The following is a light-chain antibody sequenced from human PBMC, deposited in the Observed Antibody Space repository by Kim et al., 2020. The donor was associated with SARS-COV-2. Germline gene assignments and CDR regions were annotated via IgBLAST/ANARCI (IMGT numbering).Light chain of an antibody. CDR3: NSRDNNDNVL. CDR2: GKN. CDR1: SLRTYY. J-gene: IGLJ2*01. Sequence: SSELTQDPAVSVALGQTVRITCQGDSLRTYYTTWFQQKPGQAPIVVFYGKNNRPSEIPDRFSGSSSGNTASLTITATQAGDEADYYCNSRDNNDNVLFGGGTQLTVL. V-gene: IGLV3-19*01.